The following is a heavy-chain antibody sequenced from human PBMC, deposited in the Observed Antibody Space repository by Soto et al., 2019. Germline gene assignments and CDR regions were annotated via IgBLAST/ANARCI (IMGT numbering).Heavy chain of an antibody. J-gene: IGHJ4*02. Sequence: QVQLVQSGAEVKKPGSSVKVSCKASGGTFSSYAISWVRQAPGQGLEWMGGIIPIFGTANYAQKFQGRITITADESTSTAYMELSSLRSEDTAVYYCARERGKPGTTRGYFDYWGQGTLVTVSS. CDR3: ARERGKPGTTRGYFDY. CDR1: GGTFSSYA. D-gene: IGHD1-7*01. V-gene: IGHV1-69*01. CDR2: IIPIFGTA.